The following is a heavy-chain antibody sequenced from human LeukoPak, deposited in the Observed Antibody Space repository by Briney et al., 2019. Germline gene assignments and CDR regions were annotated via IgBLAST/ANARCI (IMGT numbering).Heavy chain of an antibody. D-gene: IGHD4-17*01. J-gene: IGHJ3*02. CDR3: ARDRELTTVTTGAFDI. V-gene: IGHV1-69*13. Sequence: ASVKVSCKASGGTFSSYAISWVRQAPGQGLEWMGGIIPIFGTANYAQKFQGRVTITADESTSTAYMELSSLRSEDTAVYYCARDRELTTVTTGAFDIWGQGTMVIVSS. CDR1: GGTFSSYA. CDR2: IIPIFGTA.